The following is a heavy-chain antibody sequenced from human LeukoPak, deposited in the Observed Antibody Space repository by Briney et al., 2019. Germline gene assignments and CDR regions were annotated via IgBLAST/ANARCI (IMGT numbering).Heavy chain of an antibody. Sequence: SETLSLTCTVSGGSISSGSYYWSWIRQPAGKGLEWIGRIYTSGSTNYNPSLKSRVTISVDTSKNQFSLKLSSVTAADTAVYYCARSARSIFGVVISWFDPWGQGTLVTVSS. CDR1: GGSISSGSYY. V-gene: IGHV4-61*02. J-gene: IGHJ5*02. CDR2: IYTSGST. D-gene: IGHD3-3*01. CDR3: ARSARSIFGVVISWFDP.